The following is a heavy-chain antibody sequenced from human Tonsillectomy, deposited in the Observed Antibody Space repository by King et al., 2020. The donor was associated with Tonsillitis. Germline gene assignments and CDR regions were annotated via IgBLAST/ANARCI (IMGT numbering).Heavy chain of an antibody. J-gene: IGHJ4*02. D-gene: IGHD3-9*01. V-gene: IGHV4-38-2*01. CDR2: IYHSGXT. CDR1: GYSITSGYY. CDR3: ARVPGYDILTGYAYYFDY. Sequence: QLQESGPGLVKPSETLSLTCAVSGYSITSGYYWGWIRQPPGKGLEWIGNIYHSGXTYYNPSLKSRVTISVDTSKNQVSLKLSSVTAADTAVYYCARVPGYDILTGYAYYFDYWGQGTLVTVSS.